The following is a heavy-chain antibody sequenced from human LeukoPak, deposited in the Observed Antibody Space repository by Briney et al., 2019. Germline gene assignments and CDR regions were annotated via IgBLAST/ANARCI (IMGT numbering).Heavy chain of an antibody. CDR2: INEDGRIT. Sequence: SGGSLRLSCAVSGFTFRTYWMHWVRQVPGEGLVWVSRINEDGRITNYADSVKGRFSISRDNAKNTLYLQMNSLRDEDTAVYYCGRILGGRWGYWAQGPLFTVS. CDR3: GRILGGRWGY. D-gene: IGHD3-3*01. CDR1: GFTFRTYW. J-gene: IGHJ4*02. V-gene: IGHV3-74*01.